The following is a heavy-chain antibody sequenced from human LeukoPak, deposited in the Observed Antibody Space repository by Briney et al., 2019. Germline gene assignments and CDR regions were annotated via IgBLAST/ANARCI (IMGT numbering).Heavy chain of an antibody. Sequence: ASVKVSCKASGYTFTSYYMHWVRQAPGQGLEWMGIINPSGGSTSYAQKFQGSVTMTRDTSTSTVYMELSSLRSEDTAVYYCARVTTMVRRGWDFDYWGQGTLVTVSS. CDR2: INPSGGST. CDR1: GYTFTSYY. V-gene: IGHV1-46*03. CDR3: ARVTTMVRRGWDFDY. J-gene: IGHJ4*02. D-gene: IGHD3-10*01.